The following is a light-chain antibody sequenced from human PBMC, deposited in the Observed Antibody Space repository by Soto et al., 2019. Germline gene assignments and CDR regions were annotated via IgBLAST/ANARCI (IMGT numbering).Light chain of an antibody. CDR2: DTS. V-gene: IGKV3-15*01. CDR1: ENVNSN. J-gene: IGKJ1*01. Sequence: IVMTQSPATLAVSPGESATLSCRASENVNSNLAWFQQIPGQAPRVLIFDTSTRATGIPVRFSGSGSGTEFTLTIRSLQSEEFAVYYCQQYSNWPTVGQGTKVDIK. CDR3: QQYSNWPT.